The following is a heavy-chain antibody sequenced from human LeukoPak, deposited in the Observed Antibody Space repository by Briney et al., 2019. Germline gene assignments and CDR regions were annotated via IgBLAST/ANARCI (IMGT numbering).Heavy chain of an antibody. Sequence: GSVRVSCKASGYTFTGYYMHWVRQAPGEGVEWMGWINPNSGGTNYAQTLEGRVTITRETTIRTACMELSRLRSDDTAVYYCARVGGITMVRGVSWWFDLWGQGTLVTVSS. V-gene: IGHV1-2*02. J-gene: IGHJ5*02. CDR3: ARVGGITMVRGVSWWFDL. D-gene: IGHD3-10*01. CDR1: GYTFTGYY. CDR2: INPNSGGT.